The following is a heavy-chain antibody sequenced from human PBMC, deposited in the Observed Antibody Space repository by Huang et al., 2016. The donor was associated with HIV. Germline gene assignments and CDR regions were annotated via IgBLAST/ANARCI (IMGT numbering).Heavy chain of an antibody. CDR2: KLAYNGNT. J-gene: IGHJ4*02. Sequence: QVQLVQSGAEVKKPGASVKVSCKASGFTFTRYGISWVRQAHGQGREWMGRKLAYNGNTNCTQKAQSRGTMTTDTATSTGYMEVGSLRSDDAAVYYCARNEGPDYYYTSTYHPGDYWGQGTLVTVSS. CDR3: ARNEGPDYYYTSTYHPGDY. D-gene: IGHD3-22*01. CDR1: GFTFTRYG. V-gene: IGHV1-18*04.